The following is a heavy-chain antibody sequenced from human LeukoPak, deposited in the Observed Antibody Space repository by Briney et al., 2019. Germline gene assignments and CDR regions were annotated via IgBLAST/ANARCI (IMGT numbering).Heavy chain of an antibody. CDR2: ISSNGGST. Sequence: GGSLRLSCAASGFTFSSYAMHWVRQAPGKGLEYVSAISSNGGSTYYANSVKGRFTISRDNAKNTLYLQMNSLRAEDTAVYYCARGVVPDDYWGQGTLVTVSS. CDR1: GFTFSSYA. CDR3: ARGVVPDDY. J-gene: IGHJ4*02. V-gene: IGHV3-64*01. D-gene: IGHD2-2*01.